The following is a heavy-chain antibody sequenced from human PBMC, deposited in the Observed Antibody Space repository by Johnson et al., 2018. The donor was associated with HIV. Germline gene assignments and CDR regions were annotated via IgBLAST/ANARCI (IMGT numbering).Heavy chain of an antibody. V-gene: IGHV3-30*04. J-gene: IGHJ3*01. D-gene: IGHD3-16*02. CDR1: GFTFSSYA. CDR2: MSYDGSSK. CDR3: ARDFGLGDLSYETVDAFDF. Sequence: QMLLVESGGGVVQPGRSLRLSCAASGFTFSSYAMHWVRQAPGKGLEWVAVMSYDGSSKYYADSVKGRFTISRDNSRNTLYLQMNNLTIEDTAVYSCARDFGLGDLSYETVDAFDFWGPGTLVTVYS.